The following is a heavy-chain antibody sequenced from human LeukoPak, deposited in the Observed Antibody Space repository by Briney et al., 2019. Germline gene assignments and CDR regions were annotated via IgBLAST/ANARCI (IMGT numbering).Heavy chain of an antibody. CDR3: ARGDPHYYDSSGYYPY. CDR2: IWYDGSNK. D-gene: IGHD3-22*01. V-gene: IGHV3-33*08. J-gene: IGHJ4*02. CDR1: GFTFSSYW. Sequence: GGSLRLSCAASGFTFSSYWMSWVRQAPGKGLEWVAVIWYDGSNKYYADSVKGRFTISRDNSKNTLYLQMNSLRAEDTAVYYCARGDPHYYDSSGYYPYWGQGTLVTVSS.